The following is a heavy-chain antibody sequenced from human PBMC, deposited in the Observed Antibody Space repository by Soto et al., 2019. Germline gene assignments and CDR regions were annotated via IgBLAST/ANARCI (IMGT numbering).Heavy chain of an antibody. CDR3: ARGGPDYGDFDY. J-gene: IGHJ4*02. CDR2: INAGNGNT. V-gene: IGHV1-3*01. Sequence: VQLVQSGAEVKKPGASVKVSCKASGYTFTSYAMHWVRQAPGQRLEWMGWINAGNGNTKYSQKFQGRVTITRDTSASTAYMELSSLRSEDTAVYYCARGGPDYGDFDYWGQGTLVTVSS. CDR1: GYTFTSYA. D-gene: IGHD4-17*01.